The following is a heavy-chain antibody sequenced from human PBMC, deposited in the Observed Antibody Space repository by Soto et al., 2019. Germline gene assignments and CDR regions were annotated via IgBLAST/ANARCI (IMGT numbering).Heavy chain of an antibody. CDR2: INAGNGNT. CDR3: ARGNFLIVVVPAAHDFDY. Sequence: GASVKVSCKASGYTFTSYAMHWVRQAPGQRLEWMGRINAGNGNTKYSQKFQGRVTITRDTSASTAYIELSSLRSEDTAVYYCARGNFLIVVVPAAHDFDYWGQGTLVTVSS. CDR1: GYTFTSYA. J-gene: IGHJ4*02. D-gene: IGHD2-2*01. V-gene: IGHV1-3*01.